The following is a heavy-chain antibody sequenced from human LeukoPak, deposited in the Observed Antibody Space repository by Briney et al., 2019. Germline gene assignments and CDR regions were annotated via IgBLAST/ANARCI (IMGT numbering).Heavy chain of an antibody. Sequence: PSETLSLTCTVSGYSISSGYYWGWIRQPPGKGLEWIGEINHSGSTNYNPSLKSRVTLSVDTSKNQFSLKLSSVTAADTAVYYCARHPVSDAFDIWGQGTMVTVSS. CDR2: INHSGST. J-gene: IGHJ3*02. CDR3: ARHPVSDAFDI. V-gene: IGHV4-38-2*02. CDR1: GYSISSGYY.